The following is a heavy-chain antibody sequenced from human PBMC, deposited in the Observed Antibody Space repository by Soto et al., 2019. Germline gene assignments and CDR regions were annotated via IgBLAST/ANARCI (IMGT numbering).Heavy chain of an antibody. CDR2: IYPGDSDT. Sequence: PGESLKISCKASGYIFTTYWIAWVRQMPGKGLEWMGIIYPGDSDTRYSPSFQGQIIISADKSITTAYLQWRSLKASDTATSYCASRRPCGTDIGDMDVWRQRTTVAVSS. CDR1: GYIFTTYW. D-gene: IGHD1-1*01. CDR3: ASRRPCGTDIGDMDV. V-gene: IGHV5-51*01. J-gene: IGHJ6*02.